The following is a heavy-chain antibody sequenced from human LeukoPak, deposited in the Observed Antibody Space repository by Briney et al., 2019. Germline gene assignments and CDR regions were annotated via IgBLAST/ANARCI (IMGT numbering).Heavy chain of an antibody. CDR2: IYYSGST. V-gene: IGHV4-30-4*01. CDR1: GGSISSGDYC. CDR3: ARVVVPAAIDWFDP. D-gene: IGHD2-2*02. J-gene: IGHJ5*02. Sequence: SQTLSLTCTVSGGSISSGDYCWSWIRQPPGKGLEWIGYIYYSGSTYYNPSLKSRVTISVDTSKNQFSLKLSSVTAADTAVYYCARVVVPAAIDWFDPWGQGTLVTVSS.